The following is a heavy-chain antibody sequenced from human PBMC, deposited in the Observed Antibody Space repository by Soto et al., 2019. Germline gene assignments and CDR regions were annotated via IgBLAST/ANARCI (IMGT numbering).Heavy chain of an antibody. Sequence: GGSLRLSCAASGFTFSSYGMHWVRQAPGKGLEWVAVISYDGSNKYYADSVKGRFTISRDNSKNTLYLQMNSLRAEDTAVYYCAKGIAAAAKDYYYYANDVWGQGTMVTVSS. CDR2: ISYDGSNK. CDR1: GFTFSSYG. CDR3: AKGIAAAAKDYYYYANDV. D-gene: IGHD6-13*01. J-gene: IGHJ6*02. V-gene: IGHV3-30*18.